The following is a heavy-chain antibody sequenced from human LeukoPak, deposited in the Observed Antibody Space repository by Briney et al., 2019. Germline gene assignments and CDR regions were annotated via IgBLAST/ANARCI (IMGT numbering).Heavy chain of an antibody. CDR1: GGSFSGYY. CDR3: ARGQGAIAAAGTRWFDP. CDR2: INHSGST. Sequence: KPSETLSLTCAVYGGSFSGYYWSWIRQPPGKGLEWIGEINHSGSTNYNPSLKSRVTISVDTSKNQFSLKLSSVTAADTAVYYCARGQGAIAAAGTRWFDPWGQGTLVTVSS. J-gene: IGHJ5*02. D-gene: IGHD6-13*01. V-gene: IGHV4-34*01.